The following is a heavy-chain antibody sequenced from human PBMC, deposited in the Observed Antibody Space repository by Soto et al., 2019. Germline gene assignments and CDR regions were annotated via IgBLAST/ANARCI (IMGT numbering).Heavy chain of an antibody. V-gene: IGHV3-9*01. CDR3: AKGNMVRGVIAPFDY. J-gene: IGHJ4*02. CDR2: ISWTSGTI. CDR1: GFAFDDYD. D-gene: IGHD3-10*01. Sequence: GGCLRRSCVAAGFAFDDYDVHWVRQDPGKGLDWVSGISWTSGTIGHADSAKGRSTISSDNAKNSLYLQMNSLRAEDTALYYCAKGNMVRGVIAPFDYWGQGT.